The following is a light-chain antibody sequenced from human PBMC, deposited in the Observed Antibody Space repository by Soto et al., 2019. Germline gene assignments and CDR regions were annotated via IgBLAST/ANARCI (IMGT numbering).Light chain of an antibody. CDR3: QQTFHSPST. CDR1: QSIVSNF. V-gene: IGKV3-20*01. J-gene: IGKJ2*01. Sequence: EIVLTQSPGTLSLSPGETASLSCWASQSIVSNFLAWYQQRRGQPPRLLIYDSSRRASGIPARFTGSGSGTAFTLTISRVEAEDSAVAYWQQTFHSPSTFGQGTRLDI. CDR2: DSS.